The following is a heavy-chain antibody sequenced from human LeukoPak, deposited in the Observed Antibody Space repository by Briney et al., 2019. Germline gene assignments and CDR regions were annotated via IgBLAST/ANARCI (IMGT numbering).Heavy chain of an antibody. Sequence: SETLSLTCTVSGVSISSGGYYWSWLRQHPGKGLEWIGYIYYSGSTYYNPSLKSRVTISVDTSKNQFSLKLSSVTAADTAVYYCARGGDSSSFDYWGQGTLVTVSS. V-gene: IGHV4-31*03. CDR3: ARGGDSSSFDY. D-gene: IGHD3-22*01. J-gene: IGHJ4*02. CDR1: GVSISSGGYY. CDR2: IYYSGST.